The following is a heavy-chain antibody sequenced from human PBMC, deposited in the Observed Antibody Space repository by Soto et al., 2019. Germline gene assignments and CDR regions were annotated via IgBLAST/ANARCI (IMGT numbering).Heavy chain of an antibody. J-gene: IGHJ5*02. CDR2: IYYSGST. D-gene: IGHD1-26*01. CDR1: GGSISSSSYY. CDR3: ATQEVGGSYVYTFDP. V-gene: IGHV4-39*02. Sequence: QLQLQESGPGLVKPSETLSLTCTVSGGSISSSSYYWGWIRQPPGKGLEWIGSIYYSGSTYYNPSLKSRVTISVDTSKSHFSLMLRSVTAADTAVYYCATQEVGGSYVYTFDPWGQGTLVTVSS.